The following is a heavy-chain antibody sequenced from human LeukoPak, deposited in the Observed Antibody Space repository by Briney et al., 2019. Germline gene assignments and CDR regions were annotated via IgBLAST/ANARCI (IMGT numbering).Heavy chain of an antibody. CDR1: GFTFSSYW. CDR2: VKQDGSER. J-gene: IGHJ3*02. V-gene: IGHV3-7*03. CDR3: ARANYGADDALDI. D-gene: IGHD4-17*01. Sequence: GGSLRLSCAASGFTFSSYWMSWVCQAPGKGLEWVANVKQDGSERNYVDSVKGRFTISRDNAKNSLYLQMNSLRVEDTAVYYCARANYGADDALDIWGQGTMVTVSS.